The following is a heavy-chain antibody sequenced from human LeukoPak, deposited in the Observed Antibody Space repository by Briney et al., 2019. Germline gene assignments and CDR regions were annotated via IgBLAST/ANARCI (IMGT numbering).Heavy chain of an antibody. J-gene: IGHJ4*02. CDR3: ARDRGSGWEKGDYFDY. CDR1: GFTFSSYG. D-gene: IGHD6-19*01. CDR2: ISYDGSNK. V-gene: IGHV3-30*03. Sequence: GGSLRLSCAASGFTFSSYGMHWVRQAPGKGLEWVAVISYDGSNKYYADSVKGRFTISRDNSKNTLYLQMNSLRAEDTAVYYCARDRGSGWEKGDYFDYWGQGTLVTVSS.